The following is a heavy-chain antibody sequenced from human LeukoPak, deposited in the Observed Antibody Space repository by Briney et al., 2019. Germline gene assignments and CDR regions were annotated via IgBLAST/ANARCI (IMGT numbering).Heavy chain of an antibody. J-gene: IGHJ5*02. Sequence: AGGSLRLSCAASGFIFSSYWMHWVRQAPGRGLVWVSRINTDGTSTSYADSVKGRFTISRDNAKNTLSLQMNSLRAEDTAVYYCAREHTYNSSWWLWFDPWGQGTLVTVSS. V-gene: IGHV3-74*01. CDR2: INTDGTST. CDR1: GFIFSSYW. CDR3: AREHTYNSSWWLWFDP. D-gene: IGHD6-13*01.